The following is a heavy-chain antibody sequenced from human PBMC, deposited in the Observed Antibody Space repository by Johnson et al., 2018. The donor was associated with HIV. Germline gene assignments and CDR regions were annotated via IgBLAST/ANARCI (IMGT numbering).Heavy chain of an antibody. Sequence: EVQLVESGGGLVKPGGSLRLSCAASGFTFSSYAMSWVRQAPGKGLEWVSVIYSGGSTYYADSVKGRFTISRDNSKNTLYLQMNSLRAEDTAVYYCARDSVILVDGAFDSWGQGTMVTVSS. J-gene: IGHJ3*02. D-gene: IGHD2-15*01. CDR1: GFTFSSYA. V-gene: IGHV3-66*01. CDR3: ARDSVILVDGAFDS. CDR2: IYSGGST.